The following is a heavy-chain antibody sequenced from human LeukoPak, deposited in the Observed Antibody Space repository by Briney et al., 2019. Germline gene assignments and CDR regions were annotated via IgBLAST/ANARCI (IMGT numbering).Heavy chain of an antibody. V-gene: IGHV4-39*01. CDR2: IYYSGSS. CDR1: GFTFSIYS. D-gene: IGHD3-3*01. J-gene: IGHJ4*02. Sequence: GSLRLSCAASGFTFSIYSMNWIRQPPGKGLEWIGSIYYSGSSYYNPSLKSRVTISVDTSKNQFSLKLSSVTAADTAVYYCASLRERSYYARGFDYWGQGTLVTVSS. CDR3: ASLRERSYYARGFDY.